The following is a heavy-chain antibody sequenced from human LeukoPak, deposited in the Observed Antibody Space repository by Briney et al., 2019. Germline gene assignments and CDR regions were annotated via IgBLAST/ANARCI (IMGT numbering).Heavy chain of an antibody. Sequence: SETLSLTCTVSGGSISSYYWSLIRQPPGKGLEWIGYIYYTGSTSYNPSLKSRVTISVDTSKNHFSLNLSSVTAADTAVYYCARAVSGYYFDYWGQGTLVAVSS. J-gene: IGHJ4*02. CDR3: ARAVSGYYFDY. V-gene: IGHV4-59*01. CDR2: IYYTGST. CDR1: GGSISSYY. D-gene: IGHD6-19*01.